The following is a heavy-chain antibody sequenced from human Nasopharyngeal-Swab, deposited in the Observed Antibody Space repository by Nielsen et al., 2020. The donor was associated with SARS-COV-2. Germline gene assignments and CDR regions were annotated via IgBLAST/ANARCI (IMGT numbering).Heavy chain of an antibody. D-gene: IGHD2-21*01. CDR3: ARDVAGADAA. CDR2: IETDGSTT. CDR1: GFTFSRYW. V-gene: IGHV3-74*01. Sequence: GESLKISCAASGFTFSRYWMHWVRQVPGKGLVWVSRIETDGSTTDHADSVKGRFTISRDNAKNTLYLQMNNLRAEDTALYYCARDVAGADAAWGQGTLVTVSS. J-gene: IGHJ5*02.